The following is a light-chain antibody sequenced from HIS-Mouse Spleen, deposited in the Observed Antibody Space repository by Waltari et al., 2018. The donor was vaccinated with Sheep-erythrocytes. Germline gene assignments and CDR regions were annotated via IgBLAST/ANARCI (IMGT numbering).Light chain of an antibody. CDR3: QVWDSSSDHVV. Sequence: SYVLTQPPSVSVAPGQTARITCGGNKIGSKSVHWYQQKPGQAPVLVVYDDSDRASGIPERFPGSNSWNTATLTIGRVEAGDEADYYCQVWDSSSDHVVFGGGTKLTVL. CDR1: KIGSKS. J-gene: IGLJ2*01. V-gene: IGLV3-21*02. CDR2: DDS.